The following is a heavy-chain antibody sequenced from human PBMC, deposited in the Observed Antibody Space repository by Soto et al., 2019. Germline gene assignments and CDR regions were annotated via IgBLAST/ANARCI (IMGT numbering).Heavy chain of an antibody. J-gene: IGHJ6*02. CDR3: ARDMGVITMVRGVIYYYYYGMDV. CDR1: GFTFSSYW. V-gene: IGHV3-74*01. CDR2: INSDGSST. Sequence: PGGSLRLSCAASGFTFSSYWMHWVRQAPGKGLVWVSRINSDGSSTSYADSVKGRFTISRDNAKNTLYLQMNSLRAEDTAVYYCARDMGVITMVRGVIYYYYYGMDVWGQGTTVTVYS. D-gene: IGHD3-10*01.